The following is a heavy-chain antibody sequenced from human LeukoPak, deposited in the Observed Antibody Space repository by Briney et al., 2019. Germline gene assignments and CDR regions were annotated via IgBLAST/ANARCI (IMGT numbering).Heavy chain of an antibody. CDR1: GFTFSTYG. J-gene: IGHJ4*02. CDR2: IKQDGSEK. V-gene: IGHV3-7*03. D-gene: IGHD3-22*01. CDR3: AKATPDSSVVSGL. Sequence: PGGSLRLSCVASGFTFSTYGMSWVRQAPGKGLEWVANIKQDGSEKYYVDSVKGRFTISRDNAKNTLYLQLNSLRAEDTAVYYCAKATPDSSVVSGLWGQGTLVTVSS.